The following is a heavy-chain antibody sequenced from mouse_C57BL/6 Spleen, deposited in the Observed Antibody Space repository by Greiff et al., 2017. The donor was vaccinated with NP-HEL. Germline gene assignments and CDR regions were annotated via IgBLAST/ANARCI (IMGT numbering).Heavy chain of an antibody. CDR1: GYTFTDYY. D-gene: IGHD2-2*01. CDR3: ARMGYGYGEVFPY. Sequence: EVKLMESGPELVKPGASVKISCKASGYTFTDYYMNWVKQSHGKSLEWIGDINPNNGGTSYNQKFKGKATLTVDKSSSTAYMELRSLTSEDSAVYYCARMGYGYGEVFPYWGQGTLVTVSA. J-gene: IGHJ3*01. V-gene: IGHV1-26*01. CDR2: INPNNGGT.